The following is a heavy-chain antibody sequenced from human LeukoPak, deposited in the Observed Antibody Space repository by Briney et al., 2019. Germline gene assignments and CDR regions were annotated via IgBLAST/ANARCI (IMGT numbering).Heavy chain of an antibody. CDR2: IIPIFGTA. J-gene: IGHJ4*02. Sequence: SVKVSCKASGGTFSSYAISWVRQAPGQGLEWMGRIIPIFGTANYAQKFQGGVTITTDESTSTAYMELSSLRSEDTAVYYCAREERADYYDSSGYYGYWGQGTLVTVSS. CDR1: GGTFSSYA. D-gene: IGHD3-22*01. V-gene: IGHV1-69*05. CDR3: AREERADYYDSSGYYGY.